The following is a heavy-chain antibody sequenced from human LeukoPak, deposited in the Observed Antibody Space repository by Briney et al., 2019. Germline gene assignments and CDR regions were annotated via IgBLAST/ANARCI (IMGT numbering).Heavy chain of an antibody. CDR3: AKYLGVSTPFFDY. J-gene: IGHJ4*02. Sequence: PGRSLRLSCAASGFIFSSYGMHWVRQAPGKGLEWVAVIWYDGSNKYYADSVKGRFTISRDNSKNTLYLQMNSLRAEDTAVYYCAKYLGVSTPFFDYWGQGTLVAVSS. V-gene: IGHV3-33*06. CDR2: IWYDGSNK. CDR1: GFIFSSYG. D-gene: IGHD5/OR15-5a*01.